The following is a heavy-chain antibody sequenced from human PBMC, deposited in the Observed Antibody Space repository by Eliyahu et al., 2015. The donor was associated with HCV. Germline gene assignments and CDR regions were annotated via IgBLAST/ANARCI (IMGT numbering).Heavy chain of an antibody. D-gene: IGHD5-24*01. CDR3: ARAPIRWLQPRGAFDI. Sequence: QVQLVQSGAEVKKPGASVKVSCKASGYTFTSYGISWVRQAPGQGLLWRGGISAYNGNTNXAQKLQGRVTMTTDTSTSTAYMELRSLRSDDTAVYYCARAPIRWLQPRGAFDIWGQGTMVTVSS. CDR2: ISAYNGNT. V-gene: IGHV1-18*01. J-gene: IGHJ3*02. CDR1: GYTFTSYG.